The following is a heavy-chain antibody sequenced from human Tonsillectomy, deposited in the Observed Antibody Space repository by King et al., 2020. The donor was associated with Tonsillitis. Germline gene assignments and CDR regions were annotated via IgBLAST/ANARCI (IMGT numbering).Heavy chain of an antibody. CDR1: GFTFSSYG. CDR2: IRYDGSNK. V-gene: IGHV3-30*02. D-gene: IGHD1-26*01. CDR3: AKDGLTSQRYSGSYFDY. J-gene: IGHJ4*02. Sequence: VQLVESGGGVVQPGGSLRLSCAASGFTFSSYGMHWVRQAPGKGLEWVAFIRYDGSNKYYADSVKGRFTISRDNSKNTLYLQMNSLRAEDTAVYYCAKDGLTSQRYSGSYFDYWGQGTLVTVSS.